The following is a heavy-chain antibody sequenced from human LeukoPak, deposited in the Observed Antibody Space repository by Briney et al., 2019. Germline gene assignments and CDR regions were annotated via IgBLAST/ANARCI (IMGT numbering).Heavy chain of an antibody. CDR1: GFTFSSYW. Sequence: GGSLRLSCAASGFTFSSYWMSWVRQAPGKGLEWVANIKQDGSEKYYVDSVKGRFPISRDNAKNSLYLQMNSLRAEDTAVYYCARAGQSSSWYPIGYYYYGMDVWGQGTTVTVSS. V-gene: IGHV3-7*01. D-gene: IGHD6-13*01. CDR2: IKQDGSEK. J-gene: IGHJ6*02. CDR3: ARAGQSSSWYPIGYYYYGMDV.